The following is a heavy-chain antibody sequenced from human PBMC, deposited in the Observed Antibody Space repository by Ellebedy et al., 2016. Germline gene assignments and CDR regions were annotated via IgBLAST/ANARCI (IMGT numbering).Heavy chain of an antibody. CDR3: ASGYGSGSYYFLY. V-gene: IGHV3-53*04. CDR2: IYSGGTT. D-gene: IGHD3-10*01. J-gene: IGHJ4*02. Sequence: GESLKISCAASGFSVTDNYMSWVRQAPGKGLEWVSTIYSGGTTYYSSSVKGRFTISRHNSKNTLYLQMNSLRAEDTAVYFCASGYGSGSYYFLYWGQGTLVTVSS. CDR1: GFSVTDNY.